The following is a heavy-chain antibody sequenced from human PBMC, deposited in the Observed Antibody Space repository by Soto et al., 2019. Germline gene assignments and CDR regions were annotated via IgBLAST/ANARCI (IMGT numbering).Heavy chain of an antibody. CDR1: GASMRNYY. V-gene: IGHV4-4*07. D-gene: IGHD3-22*01. Sequence: QVQLQESGPGLLKPSETLSLTCTVSGASMRNYYWSWIRQPAGKGLEWIGRIFGSGETYYNPSLKSRIILSVDLSKSQFSLELTSVTAADTAVYFCVREGDYSDHNGYPLFDYWGQGTLVTVSP. CDR2: IFGSGET. CDR3: VREGDYSDHNGYPLFDY. J-gene: IGHJ4*02.